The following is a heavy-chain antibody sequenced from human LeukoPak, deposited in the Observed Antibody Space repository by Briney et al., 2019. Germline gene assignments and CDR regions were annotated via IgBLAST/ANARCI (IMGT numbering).Heavy chain of an antibody. D-gene: IGHD2-15*01. V-gene: IGHV3-9*01. J-gene: IGHJ4*02. CDR2: ISWNSGSI. CDR1: GFTFDDYA. Sequence: GGSLRLSCGASGFTFDDYAMHWVRQAPGKGLEWVSGISWNSGSIGYADSVKGRFTISRGNAKNSLYLQMNSLRAEDTASYYCARSVAASREYWGQGTLVTVSS. CDR3: ARSVAASREY.